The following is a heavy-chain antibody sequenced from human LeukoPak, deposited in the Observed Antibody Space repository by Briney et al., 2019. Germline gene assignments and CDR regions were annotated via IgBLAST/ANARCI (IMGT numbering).Heavy chain of an antibody. CDR1: GGTFSSYA. CDR3: AREAGDAFDI. D-gene: IGHD3-10*01. J-gene: IGHJ3*02. Sequence: SVKVSCKASGGTFSSYAISWVRQAPGQGLEWMGGIIPIFGTANYAQKFQGRVTMTRDTSTSTVYMELSSLRSEDTAVYYCAREAGDAFDIWGQGTMVTVSS. CDR2: IIPIFGTA. V-gene: IGHV1-69*05.